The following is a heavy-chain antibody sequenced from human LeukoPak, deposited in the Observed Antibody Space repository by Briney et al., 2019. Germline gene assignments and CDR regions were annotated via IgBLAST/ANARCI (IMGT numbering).Heavy chain of an antibody. CDR1: SGSFSGYY. V-gene: IGHV4-34*01. Sequence: SETLSLTCAVYSGSFSGYYWSWIRQPPGKGLEWIGEINHSGSTNYNPSLKSRVTISVDTSKNQFSLKLSSVTAADTAVYYCARRSRSGRSSSYHYWGQGTLVTVSS. D-gene: IGHD6-13*01. CDR2: INHSGST. J-gene: IGHJ4*02. CDR3: ARRSRSGRSSSYHY.